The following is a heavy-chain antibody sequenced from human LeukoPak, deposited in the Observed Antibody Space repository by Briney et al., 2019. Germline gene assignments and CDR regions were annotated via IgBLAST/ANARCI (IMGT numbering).Heavy chain of an antibody. J-gene: IGHJ4*02. CDR2: ISSSSSYI. CDR1: GFTFSSYS. D-gene: IGHD3-10*01. CDR3: ARNLPYNYYGSGSYYTAIDY. V-gene: IGHV3-21*01. Sequence: GGSLRLSCAASGFTFSSYSMNWVRQAPGKGLEWVSSISSSSSYIYYADSVKCRFTISRDNAKNSLYLQMNSLRAEDTAVYYCARNLPYNYYGSGSYYTAIDYWGQGTLVTVSS.